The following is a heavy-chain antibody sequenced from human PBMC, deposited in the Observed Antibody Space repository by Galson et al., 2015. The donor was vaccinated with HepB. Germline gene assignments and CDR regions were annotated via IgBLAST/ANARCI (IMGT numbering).Heavy chain of an antibody. Sequence: SVKVSCKASGYTFTSYGISWVRQAPGQGLEWMGWISAYNGNTNYAQKLQGRVTMTTDTSTSTAYMELRSLRSDDTAVYYCARDRGSGSYYGGGPNKAELTIHVNYWGQGTLVTVSS. CDR3: ARDRGSGSYYGGGPNKAELTIHVNY. V-gene: IGHV1-18*01. CDR2: ISAYNGNT. D-gene: IGHD1-26*01. J-gene: IGHJ4*02. CDR1: GYTFTSYG.